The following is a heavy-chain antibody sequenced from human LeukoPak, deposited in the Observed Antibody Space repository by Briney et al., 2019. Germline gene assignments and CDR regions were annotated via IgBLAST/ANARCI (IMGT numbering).Heavy chain of an antibody. J-gene: IGHJ4*02. CDR3: ARDPYSGYDLQAFDY. D-gene: IGHD5-12*01. CDR2: ISSSSSTM. V-gene: IGHV3-48*01. Sequence: PGGPLRLSCAASRFTYCRYSMNWVPQAPGKALVWVSYISSSSSTMYYADSVKGRFTISRDSAKNSLYLQMNSLRVEDTAVYYCARDPYSGYDLQAFDYWGQGTLVTVSS. CDR1: RFTYCRYS.